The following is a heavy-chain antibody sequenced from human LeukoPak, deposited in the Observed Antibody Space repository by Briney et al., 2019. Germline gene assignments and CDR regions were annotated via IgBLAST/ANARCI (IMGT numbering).Heavy chain of an antibody. CDR2: IYYSGST. CDR3: ARAEWELGGIDY. D-gene: IGHD1-26*01. CDR1: GGSISSYY. Sequence: SETLSLTCTVSGGSISSYYWSWIRQPPGKGLEWIGYIYYSGSTNYNPSLKSRVTISVDTSKNQFSLKLSSVTAADTAVYYCARAEWELGGIDYWGQGTLVTVSS. V-gene: IGHV4-59*01. J-gene: IGHJ4*02.